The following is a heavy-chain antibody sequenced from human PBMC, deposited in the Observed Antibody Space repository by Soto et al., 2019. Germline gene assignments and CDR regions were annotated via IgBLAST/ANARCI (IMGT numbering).Heavy chain of an antibody. CDR3: AKNGLFEYSSSLDY. J-gene: IGHJ4*02. CDR2: ISYDGSNK. CDR1: GFTFSSYG. V-gene: IGHV3-30*18. Sequence: PWGSLRLSCAASGFTFSSYGMHWVRQAPGKGLEWVAVISYDGSNKYYADSVKGRFTISRDNSKNTLYLQMNSLRAEDTAVYYCAKNGLFEYSSSLDYWGQGTLVTVSS. D-gene: IGHD6-6*01.